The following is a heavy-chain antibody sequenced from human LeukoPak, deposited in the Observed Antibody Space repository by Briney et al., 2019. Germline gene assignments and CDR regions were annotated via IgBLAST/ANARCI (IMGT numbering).Heavy chain of an antibody. CDR3: ATMIPFGGVIVKVYDY. CDR1: GYTLTELS. CDR2: FDPEDGET. D-gene: IGHD3-16*02. J-gene: IGHJ4*02. V-gene: IGHV1-24*01. Sequence: ASVKVSCKVSGYTLTELSMHWVRQAPGNGLEWMGGFDPEDGETIYAQKFQGRVTMTEDTSTDTAYMELSSLRSEDTAVYYCATMIPFGGVIVKVYDYWGQGTLVTVSS.